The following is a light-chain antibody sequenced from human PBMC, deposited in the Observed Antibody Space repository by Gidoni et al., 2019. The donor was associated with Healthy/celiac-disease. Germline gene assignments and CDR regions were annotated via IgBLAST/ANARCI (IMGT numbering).Light chain of an antibody. V-gene: IGKV3-15*01. Sequence: EIVMTQSPATLSVSPGERATLSCRASQSVSSNLAWYQQKPGQAPRLLIYGASTRATGIPARFRGSGSGTEFTLTISSLQSEDFAVYYCQQYNNWTPYTFXXXTKLEIK. CDR2: GAS. CDR3: QQYNNWTPYT. CDR1: QSVSSN. J-gene: IGKJ2*01.